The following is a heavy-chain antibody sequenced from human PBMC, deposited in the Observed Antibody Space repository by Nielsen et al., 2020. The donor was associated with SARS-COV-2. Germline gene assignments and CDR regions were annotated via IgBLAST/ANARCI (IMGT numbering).Heavy chain of an antibody. J-gene: IGHJ4*02. V-gene: IGHV3-30*03. CDR2: ISYDAVNV. CDR1: GFTFSAYG. D-gene: IGHD3-10*01. Sequence: GESLKISCAASGFTFSAYGMHWVRQTPANGLEWVAVISYDAVNVDYADSVKGRFTISRDNSRNRLFLQMNSLRAEDTAVYYCARGEEVLLWFGELLYLDYWGQGTLVTVSS. CDR3: ARGEEVLLWFGELLYLDY.